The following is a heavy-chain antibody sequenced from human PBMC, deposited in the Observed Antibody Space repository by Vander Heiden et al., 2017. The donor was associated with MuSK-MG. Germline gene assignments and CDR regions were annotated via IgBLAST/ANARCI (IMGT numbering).Heavy chain of an antibody. CDR2: INHSGST. CDR3: AVLRRDGLVI. V-gene: IGHV4-34*01. D-gene: IGHD2-15*01. CDR1: GGSFSGYY. Sequence: QVQLQQWGAGPLKPSETLSLTCAVYGGSFSGYYWSWIRQPPGKGLEWIGEINHSGSTNYNPSLKSRVTISVDTSKNQFSLKLSSVTAADTAVYYCAVLRRDGLVIWGQGTLVTVSS. J-gene: IGHJ4*02.